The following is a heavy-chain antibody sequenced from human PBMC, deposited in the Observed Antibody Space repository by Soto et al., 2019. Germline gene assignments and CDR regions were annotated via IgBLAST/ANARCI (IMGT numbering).Heavy chain of an antibody. V-gene: IGHV1-3*04. J-gene: IGHJ2*01. D-gene: IGHD6-19*01. CDR1: GYTFTSCA. Sequence: QVQVVQSGAEVKKPGASVKVSCKASGYTFTSCAIHWVRQAPGQRLEWMGWINTDNGNTKYSQRFQGRVTITRDTSASTAYTELSNLISEDTAVYYCARDRAVDWYFDLWGRGTLVTVSS. CDR3: ARDRAVDWYFDL. CDR2: INTDNGNT.